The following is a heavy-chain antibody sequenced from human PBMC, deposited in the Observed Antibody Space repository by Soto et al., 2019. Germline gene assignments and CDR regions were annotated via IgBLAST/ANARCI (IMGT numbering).Heavy chain of an antibody. CDR2: INHSGST. Sequence: SETLSLTCAVYGGSFSGYYWSWIRQPPGKGLEWIGEINHSGSTNYNPSLKSRVTISVDTSKNQFSLKLSSVTAADTAVYYCARGDPRGIAVAAVGGYFDYWGQGTLVTVSS. CDR3: ARGDPRGIAVAAVGGYFDY. D-gene: IGHD6-19*01. V-gene: IGHV4-34*01. CDR1: GGSFSGYY. J-gene: IGHJ4*02.